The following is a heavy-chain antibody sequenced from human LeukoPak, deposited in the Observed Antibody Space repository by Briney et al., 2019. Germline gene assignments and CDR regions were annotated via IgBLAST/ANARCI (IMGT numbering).Heavy chain of an antibody. D-gene: IGHD3-10*01. J-gene: IGHJ4*02. CDR2: INPSGGST. Sequence: ASVKVSCKASGYTFTSYYTHWVRQAPGQGLEWMGIINPSGGSTSYAQKFQGRVTMTRDMSTSTVYMELSSLRSEDTAVYYCARVGARYYGSGSYDYWGQGTLVTVSS. V-gene: IGHV1-46*01. CDR3: ARVGARYYGSGSYDY. CDR1: GYTFTSYY.